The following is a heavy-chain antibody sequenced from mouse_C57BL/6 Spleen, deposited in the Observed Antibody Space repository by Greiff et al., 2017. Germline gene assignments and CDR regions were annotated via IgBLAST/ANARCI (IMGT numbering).Heavy chain of an antibody. CDR3: AGTKEVGWFDY. V-gene: IGHV1-62-2*01. J-gene: IGHJ2*01. D-gene: IGHD1-3*01. CDR1: GYTFTESS. CDR2: FYPGSGSI. Sequence: VQLQESVAELVKPGASVKLSCTASGYTFTESSIHWVKQRPGQGLEWIGWFYPGSGSIKYNAKFKDKATLTADKSSSTAYMELRSLTSEDSAVFYCAGTKEVGWFDYWGQGTTLTVSA.